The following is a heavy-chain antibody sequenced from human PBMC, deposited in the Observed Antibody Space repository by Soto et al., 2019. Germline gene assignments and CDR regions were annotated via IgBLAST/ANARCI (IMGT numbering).Heavy chain of an antibody. CDR1: GVSIDNFF. J-gene: IGHJ5*02. Sequence: QVQLQESGPGLLRPSETLSLTCTVSGVSIDNFFWSWIRQIPGKGLEWIGYVSQCGTTAYMSEGDTTIYNLSLKSRPTISLDLPKNQFSLKLTSVTAADTAVYYCARDRGGITVSSKPLGEWFDPWGQGTLVTVSS. CDR2: VSQCGTTAYMSEGDTT. CDR3: ARDRGGITVSSKPLGEWFDP. D-gene: IGHD6-19*01. V-gene: IGHV4-59*01.